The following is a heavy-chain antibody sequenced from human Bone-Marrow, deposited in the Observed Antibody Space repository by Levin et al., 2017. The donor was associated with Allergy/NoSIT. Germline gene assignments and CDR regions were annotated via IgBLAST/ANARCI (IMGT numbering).Heavy chain of an antibody. CDR3: VRDKNTMTPGFHYYYYMDV. V-gene: IGHV3-53*01. Sequence: WASVKVSCAASGLIVSKNYMSWVRQAPGKGLEWVSVIFDTGRTHYADSVKGRFTISRDNSKNTLYLQMNSLSAEDTAVYYCVRDKNTMTPGFHYYYYMDVWGRGTTVTVSS. CDR1: GLIVSKNY. D-gene: IGHD2/OR15-2a*01. CDR2: IFDTGRT. J-gene: IGHJ6*03.